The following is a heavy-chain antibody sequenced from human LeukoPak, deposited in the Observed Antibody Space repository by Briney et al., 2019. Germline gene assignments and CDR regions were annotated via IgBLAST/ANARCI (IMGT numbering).Heavy chain of an antibody. CDR3: AREEYYYDSSGYYDYYYYMDV. D-gene: IGHD3-22*01. J-gene: IGHJ6*03. Sequence: SETLSLTCTVSGGSISSYYWSWIRQPAGKGLEWIGRIYTSGSTNYNPSLKGRVTMSVDTSKNQFSLKLSSVTAADTAVYYCAREEYYYDSSGYYDYYYYMDVWGKGTTVTVSS. CDR2: IYTSGST. CDR1: GGSISSYY. V-gene: IGHV4-4*07.